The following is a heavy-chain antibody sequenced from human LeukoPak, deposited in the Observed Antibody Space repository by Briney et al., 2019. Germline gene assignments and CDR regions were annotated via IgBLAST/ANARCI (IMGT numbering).Heavy chain of an antibody. CDR2: ISYDGSNK. V-gene: IGHV3-30-3*01. CDR1: GFTFSSYA. J-gene: IGHJ6*02. D-gene: IGHD3-3*01. Sequence: PGGCLRLSCAASGFTFSSYAMHWVRQAPGKGLEWVAVISYDGSNKYYADSVKGRFTISRDNSKNTLYLQMNSLRAEDTAVYYCARDSDYDFWSGYPSMDVWGQGTTVTVSS. CDR3: ARDSDYDFWSGYPSMDV.